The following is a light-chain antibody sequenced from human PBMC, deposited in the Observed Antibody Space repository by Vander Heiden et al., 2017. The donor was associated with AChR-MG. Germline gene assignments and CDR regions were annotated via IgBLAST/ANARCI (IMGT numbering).Light chain of an antibody. V-gene: IGKV3-15*01. Sequence: ETVMTQSPATLSVSPGDRVTLSCRASQSVTSHLAWYQQKPGQAPRPLIYGASTRATGIPGRFSGTGSGTEFTLTISSLQSEDFAVYYCQQYNNWPFTFGPRTKVDIK. CDR3: QQYNNWPFT. CDR2: GAS. J-gene: IGKJ3*01. CDR1: QSVTSH.